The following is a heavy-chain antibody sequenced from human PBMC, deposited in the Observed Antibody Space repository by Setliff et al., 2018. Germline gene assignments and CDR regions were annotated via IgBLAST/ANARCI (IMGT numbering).Heavy chain of an antibody. CDR1: GGSISSSSYY. D-gene: IGHD3-3*01. J-gene: IGHJ4*02. Sequence: SETLSLTCTVSGGSISSSSYYWGWIRQPPGKGLEWFGSIYYSGSTYYNPSLKSRVTISVDTSKNQFSLKLSSVTAADTAVYYCARRYNFWSGYFDYWGQGTLVTAPQ. V-gene: IGHV4-39*01. CDR3: ARRYNFWSGYFDY. CDR2: IYYSGST.